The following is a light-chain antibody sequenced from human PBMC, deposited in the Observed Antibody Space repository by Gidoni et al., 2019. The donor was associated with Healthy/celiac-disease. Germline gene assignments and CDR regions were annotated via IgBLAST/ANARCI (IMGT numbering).Light chain of an antibody. J-gene: IGLJ1*01. Sequence: QSVLTQPPSVSGAPGQRVTISCPGSSSNIGAGYDVHWYQQPPGTAPKLLIYGNNNRPSGGPDRFSGSKSGTSASLAITGLQAEDEADYYCQSYDSSLSGYVFGTGTKVTVL. V-gene: IGLV1-40*01. CDR2: GNN. CDR1: SSNIGAGYD. CDR3: QSYDSSLSGYV.